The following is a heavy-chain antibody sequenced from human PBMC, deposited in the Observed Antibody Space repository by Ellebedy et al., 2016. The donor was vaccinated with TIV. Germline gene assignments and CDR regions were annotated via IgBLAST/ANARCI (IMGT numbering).Heavy chain of an antibody. Sequence: GGSLRLSCAASGFTFSSHSINWVRQAPGKGLEWVSYISGTGITTNYADSVEGRFNISRDNATNSVFLQMHNLRPEDTAVYFCARNGRQRGFDSWGQGTLVTVSS. J-gene: IGHJ4*02. CDR2: ISGTGITT. D-gene: IGHD2-8*01. CDR3: ARNGRQRGFDS. V-gene: IGHV3-48*04. CDR1: GFTFSSHS.